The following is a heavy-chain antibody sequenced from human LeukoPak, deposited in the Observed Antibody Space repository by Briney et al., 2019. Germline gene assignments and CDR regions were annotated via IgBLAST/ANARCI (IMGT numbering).Heavy chain of an antibody. CDR1: GYSFTSYW. V-gene: IGHV5-51*01. CDR2: IYPGDSDT. J-gene: IGHJ4*02. Sequence: GESLKISCKGSGYSFTSYWIGWVRQMPGKGLEWMGIIYPGDSDTRYSPSFQGQVTISADKSISTAYPQWSSLKASDTAMYYCARQGEVGYCSGGSCFAIDYWGQGTLVTVSS. CDR3: ARQGEVGYCSGGSCFAIDY. D-gene: IGHD2-15*01.